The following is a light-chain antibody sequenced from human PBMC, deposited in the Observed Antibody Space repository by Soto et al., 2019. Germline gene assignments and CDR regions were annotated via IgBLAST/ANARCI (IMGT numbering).Light chain of an antibody. CDR3: QQYGSSPRT. J-gene: IGKJ1*01. V-gene: IGKV3-20*01. CDR1: QSVNSSY. CDR2: GAS. Sequence: EIVLTQSPGTLSSSPGQRATLSSRARQSVNSSYLAWFQQIPGPAPSLLIYGASTRATGIPDRFSGSGPGTDFTLTISRLEPEDFAVYYCQQYGSSPRTFGQGTKVEIK.